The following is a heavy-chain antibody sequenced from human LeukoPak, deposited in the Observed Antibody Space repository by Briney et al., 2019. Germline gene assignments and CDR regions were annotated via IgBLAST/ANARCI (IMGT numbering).Heavy chain of an antibody. J-gene: IGHJ5*02. V-gene: IGHV4-39*01. CDR1: GGSISSSRYY. CDR2: IYYSGST. D-gene: IGHD6-19*01. CDR3: ARRVAVAARGCWFDP. Sequence: PSETLSLTCTVSGGSISSSRYYWAWVRQPPGKGLEWIGSIYYSGSTYYSPSLKSRVTISVDTSKNQFSLKLSSVTAADTAMYYCARRVAVAARGCWFDPWGQGTLVTVSS.